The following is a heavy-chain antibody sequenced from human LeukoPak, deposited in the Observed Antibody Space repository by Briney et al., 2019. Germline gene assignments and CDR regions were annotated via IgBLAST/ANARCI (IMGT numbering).Heavy chain of an antibody. CDR2: IYYSGST. Sequence: NPSETLSLTCTVSGGSISSYYWSWIRQPPGKGLEWIGYIYYSGSTNYNPSLKSRVTISVDTSKNQFSLKLSSVTAAGTAVYYCARVRVPDYFDYWGQGTLVTVSS. CDR3: ARVRVPDYFDY. J-gene: IGHJ4*02. CDR1: GGSISSYY. D-gene: IGHD2-2*01. V-gene: IGHV4-59*01.